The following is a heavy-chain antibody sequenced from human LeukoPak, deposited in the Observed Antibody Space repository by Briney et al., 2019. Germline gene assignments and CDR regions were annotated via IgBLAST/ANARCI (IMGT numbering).Heavy chain of an antibody. CDR1: GYTFTSYG. J-gene: IGHJ3*02. V-gene: IGHV1-18*01. Sequence: ASVKVSCKASGYTFTSYGISWVRQAPGQGREWMGWISAYNGNANYAQKLQGRVTMTTDTSTSTAYMELRSLRSDGTAVYYCARDLSILTGYYDAFDIWGQGTMVTVSS. CDR2: ISAYNGNA. D-gene: IGHD3-9*01. CDR3: ARDLSILTGYYDAFDI.